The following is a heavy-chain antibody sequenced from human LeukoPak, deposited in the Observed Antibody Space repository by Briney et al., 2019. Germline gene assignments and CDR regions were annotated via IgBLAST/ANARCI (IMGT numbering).Heavy chain of an antibody. CDR3: APLAATTDY. CDR2: ISASGGGT. V-gene: IGHV3-23*01. J-gene: IGHJ4*02. Sequence: TGGSLRLSCAASGFTFSIYTMSWVRQAPGKGLEWVSSISASGGGTYYADSVKGRFTISRDTSKNTLYLQMNSLRAEDTAVYYCAPLAATTDYWGQGTLVTVSS. CDR1: GFTFSIYT. D-gene: IGHD5-12*01.